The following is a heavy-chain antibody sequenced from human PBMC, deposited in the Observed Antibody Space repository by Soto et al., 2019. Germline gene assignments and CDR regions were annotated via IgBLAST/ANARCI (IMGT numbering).Heavy chain of an antibody. CDR1: GGSFSGYY. Sequence: QVQLQQWGAGLLKPSDTLSLTCAVYGGSFSGYYWSWIRQPPGKGLEWIGEINHSGSTNYNPSLKSRVTISVDTSKNQFSLKLSSVTAADTAVYYCARQRDKSGYYTGIHYYYGMDVWGQGTTVTVSS. V-gene: IGHV4-34*01. J-gene: IGHJ6*02. CDR3: ARQRDKSGYYTGIHYYYGMDV. CDR2: INHSGST. D-gene: IGHD3-3*01.